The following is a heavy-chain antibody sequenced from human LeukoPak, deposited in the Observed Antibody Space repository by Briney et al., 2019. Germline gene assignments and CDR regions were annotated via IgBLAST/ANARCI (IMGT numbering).Heavy chain of an antibody. CDR3: ARAERYNGSYYRDFDY. V-gene: IGHV4-38-2*01. CDR1: GYSISSGYY. J-gene: IGHJ4*02. Sequence: SETLSLTCAVSGYSISSGYYWGWIRQPPGKGLEWIGSIYHSGSTYYNPSLKSRVTISVDTSKNQFSLKLSSVTAADTAVYYCARAERYNGSYYRDFDYWGQGTLVTVSS. D-gene: IGHD1-26*01. CDR2: IYHSGST.